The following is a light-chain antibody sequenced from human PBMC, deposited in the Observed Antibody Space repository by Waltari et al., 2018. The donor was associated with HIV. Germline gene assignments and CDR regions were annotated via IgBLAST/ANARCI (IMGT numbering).Light chain of an antibody. CDR2: DAS. CDR1: QSVSTN. CDR3: QQYHNWPAWT. Sequence: IVMTQSPATLSVSPGGRATLSCSARQSVSTNLAWYQRKPGQAPRRLISDASSRATGGPARFSGSASGTEFTLTISNLQSEDFAVYYCQQYHNWPAWTFGQGTKVEIK. J-gene: IGKJ1*01. V-gene: IGKV3-15*01.